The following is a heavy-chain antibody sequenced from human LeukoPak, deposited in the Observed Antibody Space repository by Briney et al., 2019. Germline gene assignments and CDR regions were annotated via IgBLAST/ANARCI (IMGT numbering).Heavy chain of an antibody. CDR2: INPNSGGT. CDR3: ARDPSLNWNYDYYYYYMDV. D-gene: IGHD1-7*01. CDR1: GYTFTGYY. V-gene: IGHV1-2*02. J-gene: IGHJ6*03. Sequence: ASVKVSCKASGYTFTGYYMHWVRQAPGQGLEWMGWINPNSGGTNYAQKFQGRVTMTRDTSISTAYMELSRLRSDDTAVYYCARDPSLNWNYDYYYYYMDVWGKGTTVTVSS.